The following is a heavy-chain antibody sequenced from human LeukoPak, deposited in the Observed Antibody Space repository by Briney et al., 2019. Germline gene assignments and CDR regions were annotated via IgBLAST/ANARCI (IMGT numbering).Heavy chain of an antibody. D-gene: IGHD3-22*01. CDR3: ARAPIVAGPTDY. Sequence: SETLSLTCTVSGGSISSGDYYWSWIRQPPGKGLEWIGYIYYSGSTYYNPSLKSQVTISVDTSKNQFSLKLSSVTAADTAVYYCARAPIVAGPTDYWGQGTLVTVSS. CDR1: GGSISSGDYY. J-gene: IGHJ4*02. V-gene: IGHV4-30-4*01. CDR2: IYYSGST.